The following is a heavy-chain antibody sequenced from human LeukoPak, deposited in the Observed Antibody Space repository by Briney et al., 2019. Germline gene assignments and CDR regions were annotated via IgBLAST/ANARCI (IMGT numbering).Heavy chain of an antibody. CDR1: GGSMSPYH. V-gene: IGHV4-59*08. J-gene: IGHJ4*02. D-gene: IGHD6-19*01. CDR2: IYYSGST. CDR3: ARAVSGRFDY. Sequence: SETLSLTCPVSGGSMSPYHWGWIRQPPGKGLEWTGYIYYSGSTNYNPSLNSRVTISVDTSKNQFSLRLSSVTAADTAIYYCARAVSGRFDYWGQGTLATVSS.